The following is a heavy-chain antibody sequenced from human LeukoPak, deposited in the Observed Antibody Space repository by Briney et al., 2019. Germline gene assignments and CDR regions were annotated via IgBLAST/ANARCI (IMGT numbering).Heavy chain of an antibody. J-gene: IGHJ5*02. CDR2: ISSSGSTI. Sequence: GGSLRLSCAASGFTFSSYEMNWVRQAPGKGLEWVSYISSSGSTIYYADSVKGRFTISRDNSRNTLYLQMNSLRAEDTAVYYCARDRRRRGGFDPWGQGTLVTVSS. V-gene: IGHV3-48*03. CDR1: GFTFSSYE. CDR3: ARDRRRRGGFDP.